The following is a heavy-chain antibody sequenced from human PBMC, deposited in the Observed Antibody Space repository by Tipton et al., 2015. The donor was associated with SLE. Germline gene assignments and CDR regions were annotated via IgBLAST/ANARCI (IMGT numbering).Heavy chain of an antibody. CDR2: FYYSGST. D-gene: IGHD6-13*01. CDR3: ARQRIVDSSWYYFDY. CDR1: GGSISSSSYY. J-gene: IGHJ4*02. Sequence: LRLSCTVSGGSISSSSYYWGWIRQPPGKGLEWIGSFYYSGSTYFNPSLKSRVTISVDTSKNQFSLKLSSVTAADTAVYYCARQRIVDSSWYYFDYWGQGTLVTVSS. V-gene: IGHV4-39*01.